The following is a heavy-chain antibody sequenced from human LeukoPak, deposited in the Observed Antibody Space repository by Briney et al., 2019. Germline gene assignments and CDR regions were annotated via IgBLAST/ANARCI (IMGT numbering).Heavy chain of an antibody. Sequence: GGSLRLSWAASGFIFIDYYIGCIRQAPGKGREWVSYISGSGSTIFYAYSVKGRFTISRDNAKNSMPMQMNSLRAEDTAVYYCGRDFGLSGTKRSFDIWGQGTMVTVSS. J-gene: IGHJ3*02. V-gene: IGHV3-11*01. CDR1: GFIFIDYY. CDR2: ISGSGSTI. D-gene: IGHD1-7*01. CDR3: GRDFGLSGTKRSFDI.